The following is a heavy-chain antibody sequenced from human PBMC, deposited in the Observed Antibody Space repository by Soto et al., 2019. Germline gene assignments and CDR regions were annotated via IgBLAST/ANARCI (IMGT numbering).Heavy chain of an antibody. CDR2: ISAYNGNT. D-gene: IGHD6-19*01. Sequence: GASVKVSCKASGYTFASYAISWMRQAPGQGLEWMGWISAYNGNTNYAQKLQGRVTITRDTSASTAYMELSSLRSEDTAVYYCARAVAVAADFDYWG. J-gene: IGHJ4*01. V-gene: IGHV1-18*01. CDR3: ARAVAVAADFDY. CDR1: GYTFASYA.